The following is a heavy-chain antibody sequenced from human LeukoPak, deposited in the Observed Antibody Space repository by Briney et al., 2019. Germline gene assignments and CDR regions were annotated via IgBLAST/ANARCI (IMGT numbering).Heavy chain of an antibody. CDR1: GFTFATST. Sequence: SVKVSCKASGFTFATSTMQWVRQARGQRLEWMGWIAVGSGHTNYAQKFQQRVTITRDMSTSTAYIYLSSLTSEDTALYYCAATLTVTTGSTYYGMDIWGQGTTVTVSS. D-gene: IGHD4-17*01. J-gene: IGHJ6*02. CDR2: IAVGSGHT. CDR3: AATLTVTTGSTYYGMDI. V-gene: IGHV1-58*02.